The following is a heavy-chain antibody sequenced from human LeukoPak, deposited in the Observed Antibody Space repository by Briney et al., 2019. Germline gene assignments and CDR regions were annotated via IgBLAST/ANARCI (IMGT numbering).Heavy chain of an antibody. Sequence: SVKVSCKASGGTYSYFAINWVRQAPGQGLEWMGGIIPLFGSSNYTHKFKGRVTFTADKSTNTVYMHLSSLRFEDTAVYYCARNHNYTDHYNHMDVWGRGTAITVS. J-gene: IGHJ6*03. D-gene: IGHD3-3*01. CDR3: ARNHNYTDHYNHMDV. CDR2: IIPLFGSS. CDR1: GGTYSYFA. V-gene: IGHV1-69*06.